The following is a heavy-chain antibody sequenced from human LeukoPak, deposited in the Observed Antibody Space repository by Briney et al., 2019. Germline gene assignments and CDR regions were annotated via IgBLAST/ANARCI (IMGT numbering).Heavy chain of an antibody. CDR2: ISWNSGYI. CDR1: GFTFDNYA. CDR3: AKVRGTYSSGYFFDY. V-gene: IGHV3-9*01. Sequence: GGSLRLSCAASGFTFDNYAMHWVREAPGKGLEWLSIISWNSGYIGYADSLKGRFTISRDNAKKSLDLQMNSLRAEDTAFHYCAKVRGTYSSGYFFDYWGQGTLVTVSS. D-gene: IGHD6-19*01. J-gene: IGHJ4*02.